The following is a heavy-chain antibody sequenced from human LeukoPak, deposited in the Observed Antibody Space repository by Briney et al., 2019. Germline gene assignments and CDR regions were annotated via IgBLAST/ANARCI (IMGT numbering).Heavy chain of an antibody. D-gene: IGHD3-3*01. V-gene: IGHV1-69*13. CDR3: ARGPTQGTISGVVIIPQFDYFDY. CDR2: IFPIFGTA. CDR1: GGTFSSYA. Sequence: SVKVSXKASGGTFSSYAISWVRQAPGQGLEWMGGIFPIFGTANYAQKFQGRVTITADESTSTAYMELSSLRSEDTAVYYCARGPTQGTISGVVIIPQFDYFDYWGQGTLVTVSS. J-gene: IGHJ4*02.